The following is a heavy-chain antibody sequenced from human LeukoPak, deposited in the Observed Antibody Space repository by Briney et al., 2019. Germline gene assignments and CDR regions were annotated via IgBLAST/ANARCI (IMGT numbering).Heavy chain of an antibody. D-gene: IGHD4-17*01. Sequence: GGSLRLSCAAAGITVSSNYMSWVRQAPGKGLEWVSVIYSGGSTYYADSVKGRFTISRDNSKNTLYLQMNSLRAEDTAVYYCARDNSYGDYGYWGQGTLVTASS. J-gene: IGHJ4*02. CDR2: IYSGGST. V-gene: IGHV3-66*01. CDR1: GITVSSNY. CDR3: ARDNSYGDYGY.